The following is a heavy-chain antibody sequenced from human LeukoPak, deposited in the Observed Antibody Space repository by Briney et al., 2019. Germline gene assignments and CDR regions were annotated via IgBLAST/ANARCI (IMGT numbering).Heavy chain of an antibody. CDR3: AKGIGLRGYCSGGSCYPADF. D-gene: IGHD2-15*01. J-gene: IGHJ4*02. CDR1: GFILSSFA. CDR2: MRGGGGSA. Sequence: PGGSLRLSCVASGFILSSFAMSWVRQAPGKGVEGGAGMRGGGGSAYCAASVKGRVTISSDNSKNTLSLQMNSLRAEDTAVYYCAKGIGLRGYCSGGSCYPADFWGQGTLVTVSS. V-gene: IGHV3-23*01.